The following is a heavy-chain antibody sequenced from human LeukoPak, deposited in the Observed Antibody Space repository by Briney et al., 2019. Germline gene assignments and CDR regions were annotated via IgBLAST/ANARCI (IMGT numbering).Heavy chain of an antibody. CDR1: GGSISSYY. D-gene: IGHD6-13*01. CDR3: ARQKPAAAGTPDYYYYYGMDV. Sequence: PSETLSLTCTVSGGSISSYYWSWIRQPPGKGLEWIGYIYYSGSTNYNPSLKSRVTISVDTSKNQFSLKLSSVTAADTAVYYCARQKPAAAGTPDYYYYYGMDVWGQGTTVTVSS. CDR2: IYYSGST. J-gene: IGHJ6*02. V-gene: IGHV4-59*01.